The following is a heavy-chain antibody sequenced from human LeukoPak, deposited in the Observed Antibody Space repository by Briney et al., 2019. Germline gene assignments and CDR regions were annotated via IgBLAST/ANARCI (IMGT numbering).Heavy chain of an antibody. Sequence: GGSLRLSCAASGFTFSSYAMHWVRQAPGKGLEWVAVISYDGSNKYYADSVKGRFTISRDNSKNTLYLQMNSLRAEDTAVYYCARDSSEYDFWSGNYYYYMDVWGKGTTVTVSS. V-gene: IGHV3-30*04. CDR1: GFTFSSYA. D-gene: IGHD3-3*01. J-gene: IGHJ6*03. CDR3: ARDSSEYDFWSGNYYYYMDV. CDR2: ISYDGSNK.